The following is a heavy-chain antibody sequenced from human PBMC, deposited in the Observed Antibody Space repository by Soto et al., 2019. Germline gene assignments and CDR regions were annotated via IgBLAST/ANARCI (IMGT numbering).Heavy chain of an antibody. J-gene: IGHJ6*02. CDR2: INPSSGGT. CDR1: GYPFTGPY. D-gene: IGHD1-26*01. CDR3: ARDFRTYSHGVGV. V-gene: IGHV1-2*02. Sequence: ASLKVSCKASGYPFTGPYIYWVRQAPGQGLEWMGWINPSSGGTEFAEKFQGRVTVTRDTSIRTVFLELNSLTSDDTGVYFCARDFRTYSHGVGVWGHGTAVTVSS.